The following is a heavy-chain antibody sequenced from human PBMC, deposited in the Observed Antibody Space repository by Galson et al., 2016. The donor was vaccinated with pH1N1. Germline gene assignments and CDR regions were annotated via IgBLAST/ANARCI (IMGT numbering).Heavy chain of an antibody. D-gene: IGHD2-8*02. J-gene: IGHJ4*02. CDR3: AHSSQDFTGSVFYWGFYY. V-gene: IGHV2-5*02. CDR1: GFSLSTSGVG. Sequence: PALVKPTQTLTLTCTFSGFSLSTSGVGVGWIRQPPGKALEWLALIYWEDDKRYSPSLKSRLTFTKDTSKNQVVLTMTNMDPVDTATYYGAHSSQDFTGSVFYWGFYYWGQGTLVTVSS. CDR2: IYWEDDK.